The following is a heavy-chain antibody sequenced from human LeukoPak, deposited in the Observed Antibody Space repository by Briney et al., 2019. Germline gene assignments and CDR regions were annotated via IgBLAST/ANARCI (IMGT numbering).Heavy chain of an antibody. V-gene: IGHV4-4*07. CDR3: ARTGYSSSWYPERGNDY. Sequence: SETLSLTCTVSGGSISSYHWSWIRQPAGKGLEWIGRIYTSGSTNYNHSLKSRVTMSVDTSKNQVSLKLSSVTAADTAVYYCARTGYSSSWYPERGNDYWGQGTLVTVS. CDR2: IYTSGST. D-gene: IGHD6-13*01. CDR1: GGSISSYH. J-gene: IGHJ4*02.